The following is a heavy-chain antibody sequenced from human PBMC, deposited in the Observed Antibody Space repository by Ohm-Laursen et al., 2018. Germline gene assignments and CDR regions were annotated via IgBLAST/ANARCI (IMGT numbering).Heavy chain of an antibody. V-gene: IGHV4-38-2*01. D-gene: IGHD2-8*01. CDR1: GYFISSDCY. J-gene: IGHJ4*01. CDR3: ARCTTEIDY. CDR2: MYHTGST. Sequence: SDTLSLTCAVSGYFISSDCYWGWIRQSPGKGLEWIGYMYHTGSTYYNPSLKSRVTISVDTSKNQFSLKLSSVTAADTAVYYCARCTTEIDYWGQGTLVSVSS.